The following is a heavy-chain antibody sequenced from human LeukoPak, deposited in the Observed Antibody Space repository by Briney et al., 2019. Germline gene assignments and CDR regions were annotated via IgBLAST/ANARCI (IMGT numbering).Heavy chain of an antibody. CDR1: GFTFSNYY. V-gene: IGHV3-7*01. Sequence: GGSLRLSCAASGFTFSNYYMSWVRQAPGKGLEWVAHINKDGSEKYYVDSVKGRFTISRDNAKNSLYLQMNSLRVEDTAVYYCARDKVTYWGRGTLVTVSP. CDR3: ARDKVTY. CDR2: INKDGSEK. J-gene: IGHJ4*02.